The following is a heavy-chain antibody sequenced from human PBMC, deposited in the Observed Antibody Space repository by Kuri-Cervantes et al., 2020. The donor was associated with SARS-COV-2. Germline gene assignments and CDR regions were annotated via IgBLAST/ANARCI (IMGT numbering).Heavy chain of an antibody. D-gene: IGHD6-13*01. J-gene: IGHJ4*02. V-gene: IGHV1-18*01. CDR1: GNTFTSFG. CDR2: ISAYNGNT. CDR3: AKPQQLVQHRFPPKYYFDY. Sequence: ASVKVSCKASGNTFTSFGISWVRQAPGQGLEWMGWISAYNGNTNYAQKLQGRVTMTTDTSTSTAYMELRSLRSDDTAVYYCAKPQQLVQHRFPPKYYFDYWGQGTLVTVSS.